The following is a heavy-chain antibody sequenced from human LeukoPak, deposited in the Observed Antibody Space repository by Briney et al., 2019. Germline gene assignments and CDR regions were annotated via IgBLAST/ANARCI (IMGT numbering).Heavy chain of an antibody. Sequence: SETLSLTCAVYGGSFSGYYWSWIRQPPGKGLEWIGEINHSGSTNYNPSLKSRVTISVDTSKNQFSLKLSSVTAADPAVYYCARRRFTHYHDSSGRLGYYYGMDGWGQGNKVTVSS. CDR2: INHSGST. J-gene: IGHJ6*02. CDR3: ARRRFTHYHDSSGRLGYYYGMDG. CDR1: GGSFSGYY. D-gene: IGHD3-22*01. V-gene: IGHV4-34*01.